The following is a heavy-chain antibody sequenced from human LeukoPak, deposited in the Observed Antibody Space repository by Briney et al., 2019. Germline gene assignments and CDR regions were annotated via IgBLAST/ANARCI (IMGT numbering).Heavy chain of an antibody. CDR2: ISSSSSYI. J-gene: IGHJ5*02. Sequence: NSGGSLRLSCAASRFTFSSYSMNWVRQAPGKGLEWVSSISSSSSYIYYANSVKGRFTISRDNAKNSLYLQMNSLRAEDTAVYYCARDEITMVRGNWFDPWGQGTLVTVSS. D-gene: IGHD3-10*01. CDR3: ARDEITMVRGNWFDP. V-gene: IGHV3-21*01. CDR1: RFTFSSYS.